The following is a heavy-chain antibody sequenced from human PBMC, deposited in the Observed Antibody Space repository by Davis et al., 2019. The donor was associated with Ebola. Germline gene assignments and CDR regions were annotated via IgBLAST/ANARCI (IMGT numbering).Heavy chain of an antibody. J-gene: IGHJ4*02. CDR1: GGYISSTSNY. D-gene: IGHD1-14*01. Sequence: MPGGSLRLSCTVSGGYISSTSNYWVWIRQPPGKRLEWIGSIFYGKTTFYNPSLESRATTSVDSSKNQFTLNLKSVTAADTALYFCATYNPSRRYFDFWGRGTLVTVSS. CDR3: ATYNPSRRYFDF. CDR2: IFYGKTT. V-gene: IGHV4-39*01.